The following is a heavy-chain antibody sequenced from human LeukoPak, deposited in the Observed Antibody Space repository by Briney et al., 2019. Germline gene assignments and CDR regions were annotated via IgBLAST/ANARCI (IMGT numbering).Heavy chain of an antibody. CDR1: GFTVSSNY. J-gene: IGHJ5*02. D-gene: IGHD4-17*01. Sequence: VGSLRLSCAASGFTVSSNYMSWVRQAPGKGLEWVSVIYSGGSTYYADSVKGRFTISRDNSKNTLYLQMNSLRAEDTAVYYCARGTPTVESWFDPWGQGTLVTVSS. CDR3: ARGTPTVESWFDP. V-gene: IGHV3-66*02. CDR2: IYSGGST.